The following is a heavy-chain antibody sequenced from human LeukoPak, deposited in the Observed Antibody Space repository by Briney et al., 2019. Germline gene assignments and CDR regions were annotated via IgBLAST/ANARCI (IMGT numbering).Heavy chain of an antibody. CDR1: GGSISSSSHY. CDR2: IYYSGST. J-gene: IGHJ4*02. D-gene: IGHD6-13*01. V-gene: IGHV4-39*01. CDR3: ARTDSSSWPFDY. Sequence: SETLSLTCTVSGGSISSSSHYWGWIRQPPGKGLEWIGSIYYSGSTYYNPSLKSRVTISVDTSNNQFSLKLRSVTAADTAVYYCARTDSSSWPFDYWGQGTLVTVSS.